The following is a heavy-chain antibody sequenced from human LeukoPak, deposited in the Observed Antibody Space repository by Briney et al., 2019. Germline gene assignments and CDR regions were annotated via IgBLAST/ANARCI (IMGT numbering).Heavy chain of an antibody. CDR3: ARGLYWAYFDY. J-gene: IGHJ4*02. V-gene: IGHV4-34*01. CDR1: GGSFSGYY. D-gene: IGHD2-8*02. Sequence: SETLSLTCAVYGGSFSGYYWSWIRQPPGKGLEWIGEINHSGSTNYNPSLKSRVTISVDTSKNQFPLKLSSVTAADTAVYYCARGLYWAYFDYWGQGTLVTVSS. CDR2: INHSGST.